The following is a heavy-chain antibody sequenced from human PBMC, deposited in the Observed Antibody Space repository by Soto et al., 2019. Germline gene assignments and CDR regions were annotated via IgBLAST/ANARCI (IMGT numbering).Heavy chain of an antibody. Sequence: GGSLILSCAASGFTFSSYSMNWVRQAPGKGLEWVSSISSSSSYIYYADSVKGRFTISRDNAKNSLYLQMNSLRAEDTAVYYCARVRCSGGSCSLIDYWGQGTLVTVSS. CDR1: GFTFSSYS. CDR2: ISSSSSYI. J-gene: IGHJ4*02. D-gene: IGHD2-15*01. CDR3: ARVRCSGGSCSLIDY. V-gene: IGHV3-21*01.